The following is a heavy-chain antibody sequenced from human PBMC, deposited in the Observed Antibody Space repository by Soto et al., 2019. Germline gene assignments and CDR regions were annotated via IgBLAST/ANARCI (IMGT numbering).Heavy chain of an antibody. CDR1: GGSISSYY. D-gene: IGHD6-19*01. Sequence: PSETLSLTCTVSGGSISSYYWSWIRQPPGKGLEWIGYIYYSGSTNYNPSLKSRVTISVDTSKNQFSLRLTSVTAADSAMYYCTRRGGWSPPSADWGPGTLVT. V-gene: IGHV4-59*12. CDR2: IYYSGST. J-gene: IGHJ4*02. CDR3: TRRGGWSPPSAD.